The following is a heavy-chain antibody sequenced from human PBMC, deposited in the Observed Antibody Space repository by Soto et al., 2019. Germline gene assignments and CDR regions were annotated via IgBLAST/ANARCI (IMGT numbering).Heavy chain of an antibody. CDR3: AGGSCSGWQTTGAD. D-gene: IGHD6-19*01. CDR2: MNPNSGNT. CDR1: GYTFTSYD. Sequence: GASVKVSCKASGYTFTSYDINWVRQATGQGLEWMGWMNPNSGNTGYAQKFQGRVTMTRNTSISTAYMELSSLRSEDTAVYYCAGGSCSGWQTTGADWGRGTLVTVSS. V-gene: IGHV1-8*01. J-gene: IGHJ4*02.